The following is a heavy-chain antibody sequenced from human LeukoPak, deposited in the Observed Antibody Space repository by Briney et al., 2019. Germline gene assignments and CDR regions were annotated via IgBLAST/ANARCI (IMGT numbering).Heavy chain of an antibody. CDR1: GYTFTSYA. Sequence: ASVKVSCKASGYTFTSYAMHWVRQAPGQRLEWMGWINAGNGDTKYSQKFQGRVTITRDTSASTAYMELSSLRSEDTAVYYCARKLRGASPNYFDYWGQGTLVTVSS. D-gene: IGHD3-10*01. CDR2: INAGNGDT. V-gene: IGHV1-3*01. CDR3: ARKLRGASPNYFDY. J-gene: IGHJ4*02.